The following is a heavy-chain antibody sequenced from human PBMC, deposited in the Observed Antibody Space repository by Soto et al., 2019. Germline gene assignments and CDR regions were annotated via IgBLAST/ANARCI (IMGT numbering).Heavy chain of an antibody. V-gene: IGHV3-23*01. CDR1: GFTFSSYA. Sequence: EVPLLESGGGLVQPGGSLRLSCAASGFTFSSYALSWVRQAPGKGLEWVSAISGSGGSTYYADSVKGRFTISRDNSKNTLYLQMNSLRAEDTAVYYCARNCSSTSCINYWGQGTLVTVSS. CDR2: ISGSGGST. D-gene: IGHD2-2*01. CDR3: ARNCSSTSCINY. J-gene: IGHJ4*02.